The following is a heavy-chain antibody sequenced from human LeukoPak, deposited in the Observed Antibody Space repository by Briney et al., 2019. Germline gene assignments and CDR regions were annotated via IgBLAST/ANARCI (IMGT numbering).Heavy chain of an antibody. Sequence: SETLSLTCTVSGGSISSYYWSWIRQPPGKGLEWIGYIYYSGSTNYNPSLKSRVTISVDTSKNQFSLELSSVTAADTAVYYCARGYYWYFDLWGRGTLVTVSS. CDR2: IYYSGST. CDR1: GGSISSYY. V-gene: IGHV4-59*01. J-gene: IGHJ2*01. CDR3: ARGYYWYFDL.